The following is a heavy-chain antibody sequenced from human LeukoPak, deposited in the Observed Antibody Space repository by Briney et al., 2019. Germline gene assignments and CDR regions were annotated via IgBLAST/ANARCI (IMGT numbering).Heavy chain of an antibody. J-gene: IGHJ4*02. D-gene: IGHD2-2*01. CDR1: GFTVSRNY. CDR3: ARSPPASPFDY. CDR2: IYSGGDT. Sequence: GGSLRLSCAASGFTVSRNYMSWVRQAPGKGLEWVPVIYSGGDTYYADSVKGRFTISRDISKNTLYLQMNSLRAEDTAFYYCARSPPASPFDYWGQGTLVTVSP. V-gene: IGHV3-53*01.